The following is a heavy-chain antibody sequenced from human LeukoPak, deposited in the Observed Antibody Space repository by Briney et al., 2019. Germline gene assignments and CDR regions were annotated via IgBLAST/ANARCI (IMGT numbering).Heavy chain of an antibody. V-gene: IGHV1-2*02. CDR1: GYTFTGHY. D-gene: IGHD6-13*01. CDR2: INPNSGGA. Sequence: ASVTVSCKASGYTFTGHYIHWVRQAPGQGLEWMGWINPNSGGANYVQEFQGRVTMTRDTSFNTAYMELSRLRSDDTAVYYCARSFIPTPGTTNGYLDYWGQGTLVTVSS. CDR3: ARSFIPTPGTTNGYLDY. J-gene: IGHJ4*02.